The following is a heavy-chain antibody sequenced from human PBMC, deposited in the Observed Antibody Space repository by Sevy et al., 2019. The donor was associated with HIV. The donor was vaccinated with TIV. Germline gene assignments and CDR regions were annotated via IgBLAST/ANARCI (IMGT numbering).Heavy chain of an antibody. CDR2: FDPEDGKT. CDR3: ATADYYDSGHFYPFAY. CDR1: GYTLSELS. Sequence: ASVKVSCKVSGYTLSELSMYWVRQTPGEGLEWLGRFDPEDGKTIYAQKFQARVTMTGDTSTDTAYMELSGLRSEDTAVYYCATADYYDSGHFYPFAYWGQGTLVTVSS. J-gene: IGHJ4*02. V-gene: IGHV1-24*01. D-gene: IGHD3-22*01.